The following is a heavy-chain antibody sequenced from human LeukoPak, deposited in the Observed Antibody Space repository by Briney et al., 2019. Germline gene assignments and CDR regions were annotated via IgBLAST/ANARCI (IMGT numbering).Heavy chain of an antibody. CDR3: ATRYCSSTSCPNWFDL. D-gene: IGHD2-2*01. J-gene: IGHJ5*02. Sequence: ASVKVSCKASGGTFTRYTISWVRQAPGQGREWMRGIIPILGIAIYAQKFPGRVTITADKSTSTAYMELSSLRSEDTAVYYCATRYCSSTSCPNWFDLWGQGTLVTVSS. CDR1: GGTFTRYT. CDR2: IIPILGIA. V-gene: IGHV1-69*10.